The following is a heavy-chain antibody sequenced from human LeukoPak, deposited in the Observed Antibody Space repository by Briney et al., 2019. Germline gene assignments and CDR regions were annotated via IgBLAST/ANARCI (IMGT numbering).Heavy chain of an antibody. Sequence: VASVKVSCKVSGYTLTELSTHWVRQAPGKGLEWMGGFDPEDGETIYAQKFQGRVTMTEDTSTDTAYMELSSLRSEDTAVYYCARDQGATYDFDYWGQGTLVTVSS. J-gene: IGHJ4*02. CDR3: ARDQGATYDFDY. CDR2: FDPEDGET. D-gene: IGHD1-26*01. CDR1: GYTLTELS. V-gene: IGHV1-24*01.